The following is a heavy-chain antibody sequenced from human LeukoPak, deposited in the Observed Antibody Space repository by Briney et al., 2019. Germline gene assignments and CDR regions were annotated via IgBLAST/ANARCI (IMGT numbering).Heavy chain of an antibody. J-gene: IGHJ4*02. CDR1: GFTFDDHA. D-gene: IGHD6-13*01. CDR3: TKGLRFAAALTPFDY. Sequence: GGSLRLSCAASGFTFDDHAMHWVRQAPGKGLEWISLISWDGGTAYYADSVKGRFTISRDNSKNSVYLQMNSLRPEDTAIYYCTKGLRFAAALTPFDYWGQGTLVTVSS. CDR2: ISWDGGTA. V-gene: IGHV3-43D*03.